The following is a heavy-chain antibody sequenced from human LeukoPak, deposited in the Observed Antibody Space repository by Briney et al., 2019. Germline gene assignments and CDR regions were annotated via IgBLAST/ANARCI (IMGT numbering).Heavy chain of an antibody. D-gene: IGHD3-10*01. CDR1: GGSISSGTSY. CDR2: IYTSGGA. Sequence: SQTLSLTCTVSGGSISSGTSYWSRIRQPAGKGLEWIGRIYTSGGAHYNPSLTSRVTISVDTSKNQFSLTLSSVTAADTAVYYCARIPLGSGQGFDPWGQGIQVTVSS. J-gene: IGHJ5*02. CDR3: ARIPLGSGQGFDP. V-gene: IGHV4-61*02.